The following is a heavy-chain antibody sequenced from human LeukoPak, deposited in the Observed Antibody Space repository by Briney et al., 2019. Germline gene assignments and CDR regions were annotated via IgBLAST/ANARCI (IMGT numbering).Heavy chain of an antibody. Sequence: SETLSLTCTVSGVSISSYYWSRIRQPPGKGLEWIGHISDSGDTNYNPSLKSRVTISVDTSKKQFSLKLSSVTTADTAVYYCARDSYYDTSGYFNDTFDMWGQGTLVTVSS. J-gene: IGHJ3*02. CDR1: GVSISSYY. CDR3: ARDSYYDTSGYFNDTFDM. CDR2: ISDSGDT. V-gene: IGHV4-59*01. D-gene: IGHD3-22*01.